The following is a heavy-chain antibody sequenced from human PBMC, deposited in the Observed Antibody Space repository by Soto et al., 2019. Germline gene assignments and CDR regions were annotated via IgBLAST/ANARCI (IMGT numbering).Heavy chain of an antibody. CDR3: ARGGYDYVWGSYRYLYYYGMDV. D-gene: IGHD3-16*02. CDR2: IYHSGST. J-gene: IGHJ6*02. V-gene: IGHV4-38-2*01. Sequence: SETLSLTCAVSGYSISSGYYWGWIRQPPGKGLEWIGSIYHSGSTYYNPSLKSRVTISVDTSKNQFSLKLSSVTAADTAVYYCARGGYDYVWGSYRYLYYYGMDVRGQGTTVTVSS. CDR1: GYSISSGYY.